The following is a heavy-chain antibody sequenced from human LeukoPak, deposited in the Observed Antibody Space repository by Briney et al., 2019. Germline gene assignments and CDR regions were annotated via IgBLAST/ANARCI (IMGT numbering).Heavy chain of an antibody. V-gene: IGHV4-34*01. CDR2: INHSGST. D-gene: IGHD6-13*01. J-gene: IGHJ4*02. CDR3: AREGGVYSSSLEVDY. Sequence: PSETLSLTCAVYGGSFSGYYWSWIRQPPGKGLEWIGEINHSGSTNYNPSLKSRVTISVDTSKNQFSLKLSSVTAADTAVYYCAREGGVYSSSLEVDYWGQGTLVTVSS. CDR1: GGSFSGYY.